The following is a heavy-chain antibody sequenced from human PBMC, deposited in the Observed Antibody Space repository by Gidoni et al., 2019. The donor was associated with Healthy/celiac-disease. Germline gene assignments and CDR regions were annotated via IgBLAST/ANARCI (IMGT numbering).Heavy chain of an antibody. V-gene: IGHV3-30*02. J-gene: IGHJ4*02. Sequence: QVQLVESGGGVVQPGGSLRLSCAASGFTFSSYGMHWVRQAPGKGLEWLAFIRYDGSNKYYADSVKGRFTISRDNSKNTLYLQMNSLRVEDADVYYCAKDADYGDYPDDWGQGTLVTVSS. CDR3: AKDADYGDYPDD. D-gene: IGHD4-17*01. CDR1: GFTFSSYG. CDR2: IRYDGSNK.